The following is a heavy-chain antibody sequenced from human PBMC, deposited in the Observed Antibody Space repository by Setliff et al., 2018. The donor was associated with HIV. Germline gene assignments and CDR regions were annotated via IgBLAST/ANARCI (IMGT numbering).Heavy chain of an antibody. CDR3: ARHSPNVGVRGDAFDI. D-gene: IGHD2-8*01. CDR1: GGSISSHY. V-gene: IGHV4-59*08. Sequence: VSGGSISSHYWIWIRQPPGKGLEWIGYIHYSGATNYNPSLKSRVTISLDTSRTQFSLRLSSVTAAETAVYYCARHSPNVGVRGDAFDIWGQGTVVT. J-gene: IGHJ3*02. CDR2: IHYSGAT.